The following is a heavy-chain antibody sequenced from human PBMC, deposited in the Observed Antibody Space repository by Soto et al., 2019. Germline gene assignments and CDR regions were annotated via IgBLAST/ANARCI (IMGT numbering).Heavy chain of an antibody. D-gene: IGHD2-2*01. J-gene: IGHJ1*01. CDR3: ARTVNCSSTSCYSEYFQH. V-gene: IGHV4-34*01. CDR2: INHSGST. CDR1: GGSFSGYY. Sequence: SETLSLTCAVYGGSFSGYYWSWIRQPPGKGLEWIGEINHSGSTNYNPSLKSRVTISVDTSKNQFSLKLSSVTAADTAVYYCARTVNCSSTSCYSEYFQHWGQGTLVTVSS.